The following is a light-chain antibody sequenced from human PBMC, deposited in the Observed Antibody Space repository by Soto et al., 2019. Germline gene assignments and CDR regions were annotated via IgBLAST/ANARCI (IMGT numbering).Light chain of an antibody. CDR2: DVS. CDR3: SSYTSSTTVV. CDR1: SSDVGSYNY. V-gene: IGLV2-14*01. Sequence: QSALTQPASVSGSPGQSLTISCTGTSSDVGSYNYVSWYQQYPGKAPKVMIYDVSNRPSGVSNRFSGSKSGNTASLTISGLQAEDEADYYCSSYTSSTTVVFGGGTKLTVL. J-gene: IGLJ2*01.